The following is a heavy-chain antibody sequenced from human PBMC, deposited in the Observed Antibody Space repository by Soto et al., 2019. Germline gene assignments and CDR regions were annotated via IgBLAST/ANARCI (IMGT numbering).Heavy chain of an antibody. J-gene: IGHJ4*02. Sequence: GSLRLSCAASVFTVSSYAMSWVRQAPGKGLEWVSGIASGGGLTYHADSVKGRFTISRDNSKNTVYLQMNSLRVEDTAVYYCAKIWVAATPNYWGQGTLVTVSS. CDR3: AKIWVAATPNY. CDR2: IASGGGLT. V-gene: IGHV3-23*01. D-gene: IGHD6-25*01. CDR1: VFTVSSYA.